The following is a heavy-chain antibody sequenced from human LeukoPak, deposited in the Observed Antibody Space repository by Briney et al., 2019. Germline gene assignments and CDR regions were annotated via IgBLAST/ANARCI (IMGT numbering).Heavy chain of an antibody. Sequence: GGSLRLSCAASGFTFSSYAMHWVRQAPGKGLEWVAVISYDGSNKYYADSVRGRFTISRDNSKNTLYLRMNSLRAEDTAVYYCARDQGRGYYGSGSREFDYWGRGTLVTVSS. CDR2: ISYDGSNK. CDR3: ARDQGRGYYGSGSREFDY. V-gene: IGHV3-30*04. CDR1: GFTFSSYA. D-gene: IGHD3-10*01. J-gene: IGHJ4*02.